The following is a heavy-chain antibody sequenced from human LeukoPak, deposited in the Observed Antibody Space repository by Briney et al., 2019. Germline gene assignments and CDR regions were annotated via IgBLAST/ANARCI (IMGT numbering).Heavy chain of an antibody. D-gene: IGHD1-1*01. J-gene: IGHJ6*02. CDR2: INHSGST. CDR3: ARAIRYGTYYYYGMDA. CDR1: GGSFSGYY. V-gene: IGHV4-34*01. Sequence: PSETLSLTCAVYGGSFSGYYWSWIRQPPGKGLEWIGEINHSGSTNYNPSLKSRVTISVDTSKNQFSLKLSSVTAADTAVYYCARAIRYGTYYYYGMDAWGQGTTVTVSS.